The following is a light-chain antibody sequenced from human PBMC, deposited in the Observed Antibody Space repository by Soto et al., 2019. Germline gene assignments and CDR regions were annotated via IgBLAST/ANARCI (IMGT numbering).Light chain of an antibody. V-gene: IGKV3-20*01. Sequence: EIVLTQSPGTLSLSPGERDTLSCRASQSVSSSYLAWYQQKPGQAPRLLIYGASSRATGIPDRFSGSGSGTDFPLTISRLEPEDFAVYYCQQYGSSPPYTFGQGTKLEIK. CDR1: QSVSSSY. J-gene: IGKJ2*01. CDR2: GAS. CDR3: QQYGSSPPYT.